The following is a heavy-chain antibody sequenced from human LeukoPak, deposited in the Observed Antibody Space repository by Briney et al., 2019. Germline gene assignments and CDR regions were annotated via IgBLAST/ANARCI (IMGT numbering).Heavy chain of an antibody. CDR1: GYSISTGYY. Sequence: PSETLSLTCTVSGYSISTGYYWDWIRQPPGKGLEWIGTFYHGGSTYYNPSLKSRVTISVDTSKNQFSLKLSSVTAADTAVYYCARGAGIQPIMGYYYMDVWGKGTTVTISS. CDR3: ARGAGIQPIMGYYYMDV. D-gene: IGHD5-18*01. V-gene: IGHV4-38-2*02. J-gene: IGHJ6*03. CDR2: FYHGGST.